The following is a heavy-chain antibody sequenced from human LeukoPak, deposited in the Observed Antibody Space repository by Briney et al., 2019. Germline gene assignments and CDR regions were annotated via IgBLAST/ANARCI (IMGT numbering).Heavy chain of an antibody. V-gene: IGHV4-30-2*01. CDR2: VYQSGST. CDR3: ARQGPTYYFDY. J-gene: IGHJ4*02. Sequence: PSETLSLTCTVSGGSISSGGSISSYSWSWIRQPPGKGLEWIGYVYQSGSTYYNPSLKSRVTILVDRSKNQFSLKLSSVTAADTAVYYCARQGPTYYFDYWGQGTLVTVSS. CDR1: GGSISSGGSISSYS.